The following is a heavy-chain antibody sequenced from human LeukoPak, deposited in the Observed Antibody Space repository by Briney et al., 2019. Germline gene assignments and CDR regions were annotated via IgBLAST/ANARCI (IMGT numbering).Heavy chain of an antibody. J-gene: IGHJ4*02. D-gene: IGHD2-21*01. CDR1: GDSISRGVYG. Sequence: SETLSLTCTVSGDSISRGVYGWSWLRQHPGKGREFIAYIYNSGNTYYTPSLNRRLFISVDPSKNQFSLKLSSVTAADTALYYCARERLLRYDYWGQGTLVTVSS. CDR3: ARERLLRYDY. V-gene: IGHV4-31*03. CDR2: IYNSGNT.